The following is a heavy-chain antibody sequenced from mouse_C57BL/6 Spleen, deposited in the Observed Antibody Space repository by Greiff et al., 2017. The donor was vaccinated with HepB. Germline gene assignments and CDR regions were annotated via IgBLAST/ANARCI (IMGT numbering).Heavy chain of an antibody. J-gene: IGHJ1*03. CDR3: ARYYYGSSYDWYFDV. CDR2: IYPGSGST. D-gene: IGHD1-1*01. CDR1: GYTFTSYW. Sequence: QVQLQQPGAELVKPGASVKMSCKASGYTFTSYWITWVKQRPGQGLEWIGDIYPGSGSTNYNEKFKSKATLTVDTSSSTAYMRLSSLTSEDSAVYYCARYYYGSSYDWYFDVWGTGTTVTVSS. V-gene: IGHV1-55*01.